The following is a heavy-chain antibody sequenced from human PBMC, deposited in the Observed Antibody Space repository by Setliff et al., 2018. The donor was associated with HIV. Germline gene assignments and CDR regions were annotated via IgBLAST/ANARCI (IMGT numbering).Heavy chain of an antibody. D-gene: IGHD6-13*01. V-gene: IGHV4-39*01. Sequence: SETLSLTCAVSGYAISSSGYYWGWIRQPPGKGLEWIGSIYHSGSTYYNPSLKSRGAMSVDTSKNQFSLRLSSVTAADTAVYYCARHRDPPGSSWIFYYYYMDLWGGGTTVTVSS. CDR3: ARHRDPPGSSWIFYYYYMDL. CDR1: GYAISSSGYY. J-gene: IGHJ6*03. CDR2: IYHSGST.